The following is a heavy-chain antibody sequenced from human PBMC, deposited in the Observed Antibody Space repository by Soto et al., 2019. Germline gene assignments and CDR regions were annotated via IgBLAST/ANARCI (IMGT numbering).Heavy chain of an antibody. Sequence: EVQLVASGGGLVKPGGSLRLSCAASGFTFSSYSMNCVHHAPGKGLELVSSISSSSSYIYYADSVKGRFTISRANGKNSLHVQMNSRRAEATAVYYWASGQSMVRGVHSYYYYYGMDVCGEGATVTVST. V-gene: IGHV3-21*01. CDR1: GFTFSSYS. D-gene: IGHD3-10*01. CDR3: ASGQSMVRGVHSYYYYYGMDV. J-gene: IGHJ6*04. CDR2: ISSSSSYI.